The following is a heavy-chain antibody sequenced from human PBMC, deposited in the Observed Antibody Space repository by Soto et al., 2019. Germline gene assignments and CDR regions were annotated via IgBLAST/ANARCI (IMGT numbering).Heavy chain of an antibody. CDR1: GGSISSYY. CDR2: IYYSGST. Sequence: QVQLQESGPGLVKPSETLSLTCTVSGGSISSYYWSWIRQPPGKGLEWIGYIYYSGSTNHNPSLKSRVTISVDTSKNQFSLKLSSVTAADTAVYYCARDLRLQWLGGVAFDIWGQGTMVTVSS. D-gene: IGHD6-19*01. CDR3: ARDLRLQWLGGVAFDI. V-gene: IGHV4-59*01. J-gene: IGHJ3*02.